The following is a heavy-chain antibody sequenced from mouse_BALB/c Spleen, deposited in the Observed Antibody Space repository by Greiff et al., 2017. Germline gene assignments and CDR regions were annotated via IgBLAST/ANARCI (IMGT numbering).Heavy chain of an antibody. CDR1: GFNIKDTY. Sequence: EVKLMESGAELVKPGASVKLSCTASGFNIKDTYMHWVKQRPEQGLEWIGRIDPANGNTKYDPKFQGKATITADTSSNTAYLQLSSLTSEDTAVYYCARVYPYAMDYWGQGTSVTVSS. V-gene: IGHV14-3*02. CDR2: IDPANGNT. CDR3: ARVYPYAMDY. J-gene: IGHJ4*01. D-gene: IGHD2-1*01.